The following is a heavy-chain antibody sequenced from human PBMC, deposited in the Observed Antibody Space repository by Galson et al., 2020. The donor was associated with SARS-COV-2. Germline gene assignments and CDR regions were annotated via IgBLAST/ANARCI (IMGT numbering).Heavy chain of an antibody. D-gene: IGHD3-22*01. Sequence: GESLKISCAASGFTFSSYAMSWVRQAPGKGLEWVSAISGSGGSTYYADSVKGRFTISRDNSKNTLYLQMNSLRAEDTAVYYCAKGERITMIVVVNLFAYWGQGTLVTVSS. V-gene: IGHV3-23*01. J-gene: IGHJ4*02. CDR2: ISGSGGST. CDR3: AKGERITMIVVVNLFAY. CDR1: GFTFSSYA.